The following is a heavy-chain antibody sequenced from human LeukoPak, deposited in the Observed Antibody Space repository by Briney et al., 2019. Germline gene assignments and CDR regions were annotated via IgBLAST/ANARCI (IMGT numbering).Heavy chain of an antibody. J-gene: IGHJ3*02. D-gene: IGHD2-15*01. V-gene: IGHV4-30-4*01. Sequence: SETLSLTCTVSGASIRSGDYYWSWIRQPPGKGLEWIGYIYDSGSTYYNPSLKSRIAISVDTSENRFSLKLSSVTATDTAVYYCARDCSGGSCYGAFDIWGQGTMVTVSS. CDR3: ARDCSGGSCYGAFDI. CDR2: IYDSGST. CDR1: GASIRSGDYY.